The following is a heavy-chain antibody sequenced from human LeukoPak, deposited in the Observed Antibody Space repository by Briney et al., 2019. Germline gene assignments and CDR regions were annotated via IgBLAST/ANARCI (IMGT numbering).Heavy chain of an antibody. CDR1: GFTFSDYY. V-gene: IGHV3-11*06. Sequence: SGGSLRLSCAASGFTFSDYYMSWIRQAPGKGLEWVSYISSSSSYIYYADSVKGRFTISRDNAKNSLYLQMNSLRAEDTAVYYCAREGYDILTGDAFDIWGQGTMVTVSS. J-gene: IGHJ3*02. CDR2: ISSSSSYI. D-gene: IGHD3-9*01. CDR3: AREGYDILTGDAFDI.